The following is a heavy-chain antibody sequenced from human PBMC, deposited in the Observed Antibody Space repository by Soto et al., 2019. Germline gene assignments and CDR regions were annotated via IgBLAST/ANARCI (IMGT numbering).Heavy chain of an antibody. CDR1: CGSIISYY. CDR3: ARDRAYSNPKGYYYYGMDV. CDR2: IYYSGST. D-gene: IGHD4-4*01. J-gene: IGHJ6*02. Sequence: PSETLSLTCTFSCGSIISYYWSWIRQPPGKGLEWIGYIYYSGSTNYNPSLKSRVTISVDTSKNQFSLKLSSVTAADTAVYYCARDRAYSNPKGYYYYGMDVWGQGTTVTVSS. V-gene: IGHV4-59*01.